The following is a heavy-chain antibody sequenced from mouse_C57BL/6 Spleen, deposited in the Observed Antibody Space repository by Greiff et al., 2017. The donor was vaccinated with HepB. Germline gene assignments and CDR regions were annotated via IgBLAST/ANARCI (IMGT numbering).Heavy chain of an antibody. CDR3: ARNLGITTRNWYFDV. Sequence: QVQLKQPGAELVKPGASVKLSCKASGYTFTSYWMQWVKQRPGQGLEWIGEIDPSDSYTNYNQKFKGKATLTVDTSSSTAYMQLSSLTSEDSAVYYCARNLGITTRNWYFDVWGTGTTVTVSS. J-gene: IGHJ1*03. V-gene: IGHV1-50*01. CDR2: IDPSDSYT. CDR1: GYTFTSYW. D-gene: IGHD2-4*01.